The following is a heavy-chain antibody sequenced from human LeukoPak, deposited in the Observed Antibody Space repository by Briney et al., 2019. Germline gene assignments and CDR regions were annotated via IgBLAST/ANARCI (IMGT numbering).Heavy chain of an antibody. CDR1: GGSISSYY. Sequence: SETLSLTCTVSGGSISSYYWSWIRQPPGKGLEWIGYIYYSGSTNYNPSLKSRVTISVDTPKNQFSLKLSSVTAADTAVYYCARAPDIVVDPGRFDPWGQGTLVTVSS. V-gene: IGHV4-59*01. CDR3: ARAPDIVVDPGRFDP. J-gene: IGHJ5*02. CDR2: IYYSGST. D-gene: IGHD2-15*01.